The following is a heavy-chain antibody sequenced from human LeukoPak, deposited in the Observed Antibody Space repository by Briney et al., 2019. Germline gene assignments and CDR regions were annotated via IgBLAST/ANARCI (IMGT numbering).Heavy chain of an antibody. Sequence: PGRSLRLSCAASGFSFSSYAMHWVRQAPGKGLEWVAVISYDGSTKYYADSVKGRFTIPRDNSKNTLYLQMNSLRAEDTAVYYCARPPGPYSSGWYFGYWGQGTLVAVSS. V-gene: IGHV3-30*01. CDR1: GFSFSSYA. CDR2: ISYDGSTK. J-gene: IGHJ4*02. D-gene: IGHD6-19*01. CDR3: ARPPGPYSSGWYFGY.